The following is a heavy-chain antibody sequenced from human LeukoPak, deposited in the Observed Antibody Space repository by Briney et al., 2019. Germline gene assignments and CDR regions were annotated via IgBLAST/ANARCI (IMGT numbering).Heavy chain of an antibody. Sequence: GGSLRLSCAASGFTFSSYWMSWVRQAPGKGLEWAANIKQDGSEKYYVDSVKGRFTISRDDAKNSLYLQMNSLRAEDTAVYYCARGAIAAAGTWFDPWGQGTLVTVSS. V-gene: IGHV3-7*04. CDR1: GFTFSSYW. J-gene: IGHJ5*02. D-gene: IGHD6-13*01. CDR3: ARGAIAAAGTWFDP. CDR2: IKQDGSEK.